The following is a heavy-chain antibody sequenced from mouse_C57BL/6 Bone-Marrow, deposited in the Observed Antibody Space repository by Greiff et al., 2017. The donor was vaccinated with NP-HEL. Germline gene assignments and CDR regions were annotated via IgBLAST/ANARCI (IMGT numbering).Heavy chain of an antibody. Sequence: QVHVKQSGAELVKPGASVKLSCKASGYTFTEYTIHWVKQRSGQGLEWIGWFYPGSGSIKYNEKFKDKATLTADKSSSTVYMELSRLTSEDSAVYFCARHEGSYYYGSSPSYMGYWGQGTSVTVSS. D-gene: IGHD1-1*01. CDR2: FYPGSGSI. CDR1: GYTFTEYT. CDR3: ARHEGSYYYGSSPSYMGY. V-gene: IGHV1-62-2*01. J-gene: IGHJ4*01.